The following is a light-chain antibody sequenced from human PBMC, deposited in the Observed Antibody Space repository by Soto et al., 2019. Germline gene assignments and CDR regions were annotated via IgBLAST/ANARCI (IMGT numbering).Light chain of an antibody. V-gene: IGKV1-9*01. CDR1: QGISSY. Sequence: IQLTQSPSSMSASVGNRVNITCRASQGISSYIGWYQQKTGKSPKLLTYGASTLQSGVPSRFSGSVPGTDFTLTISSLHPEDFATYYCQQLNKYPSTFGGGTKV. J-gene: IGKJ4*01. CDR3: QQLNKYPST. CDR2: GAS.